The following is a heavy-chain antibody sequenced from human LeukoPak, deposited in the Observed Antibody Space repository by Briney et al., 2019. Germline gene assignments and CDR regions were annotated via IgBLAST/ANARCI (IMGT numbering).Heavy chain of an antibody. CDR1: GFLFSSHG. CDR2: ISPGGGPT. J-gene: IGHJ4*02. Sequence: PGGSLRLSCAGSGFLFSSHGMNWVRQAPGKGLEWVSGISPGGGPTYYADSVKGRFTISRDDSKNTLYLQMNSLRAEDTAVYYCARSANSGSYLWGGDYWGQGTLVTVSS. CDR3: ARSANSGSYLWGGDY. D-gene: IGHD1-26*01. V-gene: IGHV3-23*01.